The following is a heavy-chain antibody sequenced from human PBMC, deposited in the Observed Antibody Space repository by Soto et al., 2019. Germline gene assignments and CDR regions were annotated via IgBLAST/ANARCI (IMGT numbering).Heavy chain of an antibody. D-gene: IGHD6-19*01. CDR3: ARRSSGWYFDY. J-gene: IGHJ4*02. Sequence: EVQLLESGGGLVQPGGSLRLSCAAPGFTFSNYAMHWVRQAPGKGLEWDSVISGSGGSTYYADSVKGRFTISRDNSKNTLSLQMNSLRGEDTSVYYCARRSSGWYFDYGGQGTLVTVSS. CDR2: ISGSGGST. V-gene: IGHV3-23*01. CDR1: GFTFSNYA.